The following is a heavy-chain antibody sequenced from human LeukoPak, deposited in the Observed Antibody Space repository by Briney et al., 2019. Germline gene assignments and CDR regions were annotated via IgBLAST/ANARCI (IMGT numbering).Heavy chain of an antibody. V-gene: IGHV3-23*01. D-gene: IGHD1-26*01. J-gene: IGHJ4*02. CDR2: INDSGDYT. CDR1: GFTFSSYA. CDR3: AKGSYSGPYYYFDY. Sequence: GGSLRLSCTDSGFTFSSYAMTWVRQAPGEGLEWVSTINDSGDYTHHADSAKGRFTISRDNSENTLYLQMDSLRAEDTAIFYCAKGSYSGPYYYFDYWGQGTLVTVSS.